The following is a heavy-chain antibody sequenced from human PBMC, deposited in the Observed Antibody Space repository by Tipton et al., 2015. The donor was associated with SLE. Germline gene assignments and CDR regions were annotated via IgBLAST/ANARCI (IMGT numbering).Heavy chain of an antibody. CDR1: GDSIGRSNYY. CDR2: IYFTGSS. D-gene: IGHD4-11*01. V-gene: IGHV4-39*01. Sequence: TLSLTCTVSGDSIGRSNYYWGWIRQTPGKGLEWIGSIYFTGSSYSQPSLKTRVSISVDTSRNDFSLKLTSVTAADTAVYFCVRHAPVYSSSYEVPHIDFWGLGTLVTV. CDR3: VRHAPVYSSSYEVPHIDF. J-gene: IGHJ4*02.